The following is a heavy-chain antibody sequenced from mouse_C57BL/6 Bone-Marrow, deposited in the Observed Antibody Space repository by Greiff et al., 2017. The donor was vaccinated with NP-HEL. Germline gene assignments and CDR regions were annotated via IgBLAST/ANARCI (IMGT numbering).Heavy chain of an antibody. Sequence: VQLQQSGAELVRPGSSVKLSCKASGYTFTSYWMHWVKQRPIQGLEWIGNIDPSDSETHYNQKFKDKATLTVDKSSSTAYMQLSSLTSEDSAVYYGARRIGYYGSKDAMDYWGQGTSVTVSS. J-gene: IGHJ4*01. V-gene: IGHV1-52*01. CDR2: IDPSDSET. CDR3: ARRIGYYGSKDAMDY. CDR1: GYTFTSYW. D-gene: IGHD1-1*01.